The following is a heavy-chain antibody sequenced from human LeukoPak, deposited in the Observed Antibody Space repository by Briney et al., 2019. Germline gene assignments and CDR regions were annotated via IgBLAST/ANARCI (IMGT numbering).Heavy chain of an antibody. CDR2: ISDNGGST. J-gene: IGHJ4*02. V-gene: IGHV3-23*01. CDR3: AKALGQYCSGGSCYFDY. Sequence: PGGSLRLSCVGSGFTISSYAMSWVRQAPGKGLEWVSTISDNGGSTSYADSVKGRFTISRDTSKNTLNLQMNSLRAEDTALYYRAKALGQYCSGGSCYFDYWGQGTLVTVSS. CDR1: GFTISSYA. D-gene: IGHD2-15*01.